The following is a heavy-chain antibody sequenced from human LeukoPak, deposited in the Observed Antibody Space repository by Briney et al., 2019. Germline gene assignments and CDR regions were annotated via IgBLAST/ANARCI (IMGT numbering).Heavy chain of an antibody. CDR3: AREGIEWGIAAAGYYFDY. CDR1: GFTFSSYA. D-gene: IGHD6-13*01. V-gene: IGHV3-30-3*01. Sequence: GGSLRLSCAASGFTFSSYAMHWVRQAPGKGLEWVAVISYDGSNKYYADSVKGRFTISRDNSKNTLYLQMNSLRAEDTAVYYCAREGIEWGIAAAGYYFDYWGQGTLVTVSS. CDR2: ISYDGSNK. J-gene: IGHJ4*02.